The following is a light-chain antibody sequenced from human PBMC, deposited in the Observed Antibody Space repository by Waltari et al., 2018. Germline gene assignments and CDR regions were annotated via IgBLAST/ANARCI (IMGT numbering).Light chain of an antibody. V-gene: IGKV1-5*03. Sequence: DIQMTQSPSTLSASVGDKVTITCRAKESISIWLAWYQHKPGTAPKLLSYRASTLERGVPSRFSGAGSGTEFTLTISSLQPDDFATYYCQQYDSESYTFGQGTKLEIK. CDR2: RAS. CDR3: QQYDSESYT. CDR1: ESISIW. J-gene: IGKJ2*01.